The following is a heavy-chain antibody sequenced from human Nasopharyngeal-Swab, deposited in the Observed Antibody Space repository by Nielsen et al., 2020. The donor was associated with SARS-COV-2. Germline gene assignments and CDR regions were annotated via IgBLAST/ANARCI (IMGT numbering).Heavy chain of an antibody. CDR2: IIGRSGKV. J-gene: IGHJ6*02. V-gene: IGHV3-23*01. CDR3: AKQYSRSDYIYYYGMDV. D-gene: IGHD6-6*01. CDR1: GFTFSTYD. Sequence: GRSLRLSCAASGFTFSTYDVTWVRQAPGKGLEWVSTIIGRSGKVYYADSVEGRFTISRDDSTNTLFVQMDSLRAEDTAVYYCAKQYSRSDYIYYYGMDVWGHGTAVTVSS.